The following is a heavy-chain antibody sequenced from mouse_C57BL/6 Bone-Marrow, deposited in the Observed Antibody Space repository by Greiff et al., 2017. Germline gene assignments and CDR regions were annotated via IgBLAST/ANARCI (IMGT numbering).Heavy chain of an antibody. CDR3: ARSFPYYYY. D-gene: IGHD1-1*01. CDR2: IYPGDGDT. Sequence: QVQLKESGPELVKPGASVKISCKASGYAFSSSWMNWVKQRPGKGLEWIGRIYPGDGDTNYNGKFKGKATLTADKSSSTAYMQLSSLTSEDSAVYFCARSFPYYYYWGQGTTLTVSS. CDR1: GYAFSSSW. J-gene: IGHJ2*01. V-gene: IGHV1-82*01.